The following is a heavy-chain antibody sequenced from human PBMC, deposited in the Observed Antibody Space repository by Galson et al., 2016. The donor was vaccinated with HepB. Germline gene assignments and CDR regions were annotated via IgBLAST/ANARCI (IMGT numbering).Heavy chain of an antibody. V-gene: IGHV6-1*01. CDR3: ARQYGTYFAY. D-gene: IGHD4-17*01. CDR1: GDSVSSNSAA. Sequence: CAISGDSVSSNSAAWHWIRQSPSRGLEWLGRTYYRSKWYNDYTVSVKGRITTNPDTSKNQFSLQLTSVTPEDTAVYYCARQYGTYFAYWGRGTLVTVSS. J-gene: IGHJ4*02. CDR2: TYYRSKWYN.